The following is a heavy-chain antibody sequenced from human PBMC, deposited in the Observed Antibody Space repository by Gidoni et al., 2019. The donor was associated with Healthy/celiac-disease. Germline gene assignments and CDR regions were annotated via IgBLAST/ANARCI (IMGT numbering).Heavy chain of an antibody. CDR1: GFTFSSYD. D-gene: IGHD1-1*01. Sequence: EVQLVESGGGLVQPGGSLRLSCAASGFTFSSYDMHWVRQATGKGLEWVSAIGTAGDTYYPGSVKGRFTISRENAKNSLYLQMNSLRAGDTAVYYCAGDRGGTGTTGYFDYWGQGTLVTVSS. CDR2: IGTAGDT. CDR3: AGDRGGTGTTGYFDY. V-gene: IGHV3-13*01. J-gene: IGHJ4*02.